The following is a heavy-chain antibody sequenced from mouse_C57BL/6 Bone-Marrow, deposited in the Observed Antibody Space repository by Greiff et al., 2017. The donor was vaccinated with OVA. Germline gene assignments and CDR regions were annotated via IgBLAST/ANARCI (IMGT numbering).Heavy chain of an antibody. CDR2: ISNGGGST. D-gene: IGHD6-1*01. J-gene: IGHJ2*01. CDR1: GFTFSDYY. V-gene: IGHV5-12*01. Sequence: EVKVVESGGGLVQPGGSLKLSCAASGFTFSDYYMYWVRQTPEKRLEWVAYISNGGGSTYYPDTVKGRFTISRDNAKNTLYLQMSRLKSEDTAMYYCARLNPYYFDYWGQGTTLTVSS. CDR3: ARLNPYYFDY.